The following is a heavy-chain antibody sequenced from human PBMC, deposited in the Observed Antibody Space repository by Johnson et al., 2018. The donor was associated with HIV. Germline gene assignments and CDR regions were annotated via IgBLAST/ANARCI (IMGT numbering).Heavy chain of an antibody. Sequence: VQLVESGGGVVQPGRSLRLSCAASGFTFGDYAIHWVRQAPGKGLEWVSGISWNSGTIGYADSVKGRFTISRDNAKNSLYLQMNSLRAEDTALYYCAKDLRLSSGQWLVQGGAFDIWGQGTMVTVSS. V-gene: IGHV3-9*01. J-gene: IGHJ3*02. D-gene: IGHD6-19*01. CDR3: AKDLRLSSGQWLVQGGAFDI. CDR1: GFTFGDYA. CDR2: ISWNSGTI.